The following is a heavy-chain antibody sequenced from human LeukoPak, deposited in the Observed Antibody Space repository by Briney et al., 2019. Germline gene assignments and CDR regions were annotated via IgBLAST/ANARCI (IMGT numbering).Heavy chain of an antibody. J-gene: IGHJ4*02. CDR1: GFTFSSHR. Sequence: PGGSLRLSCAASGFTFSSHRLMWVRQAPGKVLEWVSSISPDSGYIYYADSVKGRFTISRDNAENSLFLQMNSLGAEDTAVYYCAPFSAVTHYYFDYWGQGTLVTVSS. CDR3: APFSAVTHYYFDY. D-gene: IGHD6-13*01. V-gene: IGHV3-21*01. CDR2: ISPDSGYI.